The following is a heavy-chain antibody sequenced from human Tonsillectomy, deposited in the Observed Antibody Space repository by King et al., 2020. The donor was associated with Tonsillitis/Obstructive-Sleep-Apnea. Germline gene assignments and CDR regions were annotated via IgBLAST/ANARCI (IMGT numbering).Heavy chain of an antibody. CDR3: AREDYDSSGYYRYYYYMDV. CDR2: ISSSSSYI. D-gene: IGHD3-22*01. Sequence: EVQLVESGGGLVKPGGSLRLSCAASGFTFSSYSMNWVRQAPGKGLEWVSSISSSSSYIYYADSVKGRFTISRDNAKNSLYLQMNSLRAEDTAVYYCAREDYDSSGYYRYYYYMDVWGKGTTVTVSS. J-gene: IGHJ6*03. V-gene: IGHV3-21*01. CDR1: GFTFSSYS.